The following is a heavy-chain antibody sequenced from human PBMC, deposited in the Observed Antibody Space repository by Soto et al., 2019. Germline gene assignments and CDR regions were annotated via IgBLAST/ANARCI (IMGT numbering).Heavy chain of an antibody. CDR1: GGTFSSYA. D-gene: IGHD2-2*01. J-gene: IGHJ6*02. V-gene: IGHV1-69*13. CDR3: ARDRKYCSSTSCYYYYYGMDV. CDR2: IIPIFGTA. Sequence: SVKVSCKASGGTFSSYAISWVRQAPGQGLEWMGGIIPIFGTANYAQKFQGRVTITADESTSTAYMELSSLRSEDTAVYYCARDRKYCSSTSCYYYYYGMDVWGPGTTVTVSS.